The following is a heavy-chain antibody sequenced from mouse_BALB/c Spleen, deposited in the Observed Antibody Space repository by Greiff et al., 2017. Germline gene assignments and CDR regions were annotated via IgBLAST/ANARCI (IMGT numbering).Heavy chain of an antibody. Sequence: EVKLMESGGGLVKPGGSLKLSCAASGFTFSSYAMSWVRQTPEKRLEWVASISSGGSTYYPDSVKGRFTISRDNARNILYLQMSSLRSEDTAMYYCARGGLLRMDYWGQGTSVTVSS. CDR1: GFTFSSYA. V-gene: IGHV5-6-5*01. CDR2: ISSGGST. D-gene: IGHD1-1*01. J-gene: IGHJ4*01. CDR3: ARGGLLRMDY.